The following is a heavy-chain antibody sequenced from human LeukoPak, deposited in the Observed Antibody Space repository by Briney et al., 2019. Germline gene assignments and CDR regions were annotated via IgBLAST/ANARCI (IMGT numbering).Heavy chain of an antibody. CDR1: GLTLRSFA. CDR2: ISGDGGST. D-gene: IGHD2-2*01. V-gene: IGHV3-23*01. Sequence: GGSLRLSCEVSGLTLRSFAMSWVRQPAGKGLEWVSAISGDGGSTEYADSVKGRFTISRDNSKNTVYLQMNSLRAGDTALYYCAAMTTAAANAFFYWGRGTVATV. CDR3: AAMTTAAANAFFY. J-gene: IGHJ4*02.